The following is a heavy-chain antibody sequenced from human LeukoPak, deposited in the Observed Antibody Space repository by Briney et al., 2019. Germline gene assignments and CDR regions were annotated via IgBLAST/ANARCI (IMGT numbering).Heavy chain of an antibody. Sequence: GGSLRLSCAASGFTFSSYWMSWVRQAPGKGLEWVANIKQDGSEKYYVDSVKGRFTISRDNAKNSLYLQMNSLRAEDTAVYYCARSMVRGVLYYYYGMDVWGKGTTVTVSS. V-gene: IGHV3-7*03. J-gene: IGHJ6*04. CDR3: ARSMVRGVLYYYYGMDV. D-gene: IGHD3-10*01. CDR2: IKQDGSEK. CDR1: GFTFSSYW.